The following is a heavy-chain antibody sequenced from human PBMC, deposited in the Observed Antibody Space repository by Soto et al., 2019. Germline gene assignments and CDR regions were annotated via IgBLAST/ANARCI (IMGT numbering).Heavy chain of an antibody. CDR1: GFTVTTNY. J-gene: IGHJ5*02. Sequence: EVQLVESGGGLVQPGGSLRLSCAASGFTVTTNYMTWVRQAPGKGLEWVSLIYIAGGTKYADSVEGRFTISRDSSKNTPYLQMISLRAEDTAVYYCARGCCNGTNCYANWFDPWGQGTLVTVSS. D-gene: IGHD2-2*01. CDR2: IYIAGGT. CDR3: ARGCCNGTNCYANWFDP. V-gene: IGHV3-66*01.